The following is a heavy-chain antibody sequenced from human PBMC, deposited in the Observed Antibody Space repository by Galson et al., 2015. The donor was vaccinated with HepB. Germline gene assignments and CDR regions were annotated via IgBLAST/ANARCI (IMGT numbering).Heavy chain of an antibody. CDR1: GDSVSSNSAA. D-gene: IGHD2/OR15-2a*01. V-gene: IGHV6-1*01. J-gene: IGHJ4*02. CDR3: AGGLNTYFDY. CDR2: TYYRSKWYT. Sequence: CAISGDSVSSNSAAWNWIRQSPSRGLEWLGRTYYRSKWYTDYAISVKGRITINADTSKNQFSLQLKSVTPEDTAVYFCAGGLNTYFDYWGQGILVNV.